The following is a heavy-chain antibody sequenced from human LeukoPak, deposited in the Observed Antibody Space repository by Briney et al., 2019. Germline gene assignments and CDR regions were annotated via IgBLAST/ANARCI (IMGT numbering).Heavy chain of an antibody. CDR2: ISASGNFT. J-gene: IGHJ4*02. V-gene: IGHV3-23*01. CDR1: GLTLTSYT. Sequence: PGGSLRLSCAASGLTLTSYTMGWVRQAPGKGLEWVSSISASGNFTNYADSVKGRFTTSRDTSKNTLFLQMNSLSAEDTAVYYCARKFYYGSGNYYSLFDKWGQGTLVTVSS. CDR3: ARKFYYGSGNYYSLFDK. D-gene: IGHD3-10*01.